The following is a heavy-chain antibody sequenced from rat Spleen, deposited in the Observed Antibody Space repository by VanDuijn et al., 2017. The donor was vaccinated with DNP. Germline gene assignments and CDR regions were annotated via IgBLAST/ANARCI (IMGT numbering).Heavy chain of an antibody. V-gene: IGHV5-7*01. J-gene: IGHJ4*01. CDR2: ISYDRSST. CDR3: ARALNSGAMDA. Sequence: EVQLVESGGDLVPPGRSLKLSCAASGFTFSDYNMAWVRQAPKKGLEWVATISYDRSSTHYRDSVKGRLTISRDNDKNTQYLQMDSLRSEDTATYYCARALNSGAMDAWGQGTSVTVSS. CDR1: GFTFSDYN. D-gene: IGHD4-3*01.